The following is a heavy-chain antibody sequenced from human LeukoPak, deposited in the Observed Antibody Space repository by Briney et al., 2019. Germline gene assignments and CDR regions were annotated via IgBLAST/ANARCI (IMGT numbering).Heavy chain of an antibody. CDR1: GFSFTNYA. CDR2: ISNDGSDT. CDR3: ARDKFPVVPAAMYYMDV. Sequence: AGGSLRLSCAVSGFSFTNYAMHWVRQVPGRGPEWVAVISNDGSDTSYADSVKGRFTISRDNSKNMLFLQMNSLRVEDTSIYYCARDKFPVVPAAMYYMDVWGQGATVIVSS. D-gene: IGHD2-2*01. J-gene: IGHJ6*03. V-gene: IGHV3-30*03.